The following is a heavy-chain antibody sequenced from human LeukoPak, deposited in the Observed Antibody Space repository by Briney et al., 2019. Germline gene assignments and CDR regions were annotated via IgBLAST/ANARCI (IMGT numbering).Heavy chain of an antibody. D-gene: IGHD4-23*01. V-gene: IGHV1-8*03. CDR2: MNPNSGNT. J-gene: IGHJ6*03. CDR3: ARGYGGNSDGYYYYYMDV. CDR1: GYTFTSYD. Sequence: ASVKASCKASGYTFTSYDINWVRQATGQGLEWMGWMNPNSGNTGYAQKFQGRVTITRNTSISTAYMELSSLRSEDTAVYYCARGYGGNSDGYYYYYMDVWGKGTTVTISS.